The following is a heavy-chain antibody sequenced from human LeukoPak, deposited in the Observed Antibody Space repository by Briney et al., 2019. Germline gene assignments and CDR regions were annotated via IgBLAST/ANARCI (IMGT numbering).Heavy chain of an antibody. CDR1: GGSFSGYY. D-gene: IGHD3-10*01. CDR2: IYYSGST. V-gene: IGHV4-34*01. J-gene: IGHJ5*02. Sequence: SESLSLTCAVYGGSFSGYYWSWIRQPPGEGLEWIARIYYSGSTYYNPSLKSRVTISVDTSKNQFSLKLSSVTATDTAVYYCARHKEGFLVRGITTKKERAYNWFDPWGQGTLVTVSS. CDR3: ARHKEGFLVRGITTKKERAYNWFDP.